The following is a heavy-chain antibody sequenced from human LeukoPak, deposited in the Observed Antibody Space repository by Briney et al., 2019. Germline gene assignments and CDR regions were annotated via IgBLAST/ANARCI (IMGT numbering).Heavy chain of an antibody. CDR2: IYDSEST. CDR1: GGSVSSGSYY. Sequence: SETLSLTCTVSGGSVSSGSYYWSWIRQPPGKGLEWIGYIYDSESTNYNPSLKSRVTISVDTSKNQFSLKLSSVTAADTAVYYCARDHTSSWYRGFDYWGQGTLVTVSS. D-gene: IGHD6-13*01. J-gene: IGHJ4*02. CDR3: ARDHTSSWYRGFDY. V-gene: IGHV4-61*01.